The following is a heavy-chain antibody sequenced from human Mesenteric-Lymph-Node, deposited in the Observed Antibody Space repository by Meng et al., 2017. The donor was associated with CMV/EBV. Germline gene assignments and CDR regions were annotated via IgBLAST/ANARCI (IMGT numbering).Heavy chain of an antibody. V-gene: IGHV3-30*04. D-gene: IGHD7-27*01. CDR2: ISYDEDKK. CDR3: AQSLVSWGLGY. Sequence: GGSLRLFCAASGFTFSRYSMHWVRQAPGKGLEWVAVISYDEDKKYYADSMKGRFTISRDNSKNTLYLQVSSLRADDTAVYYCAQSLVSWGLGYWGQGTLVTVSS. CDR1: GFTFSRYS. J-gene: IGHJ4*02.